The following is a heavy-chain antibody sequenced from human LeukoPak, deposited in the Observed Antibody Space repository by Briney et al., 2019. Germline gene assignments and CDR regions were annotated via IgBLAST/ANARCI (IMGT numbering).Heavy chain of an antibody. J-gene: IGHJ2*01. CDR3: ARRGATNGYFDF. V-gene: IGHV5-51*01. D-gene: IGHD1-26*01. CDR2: IYPDDSDT. Sequence: GESLKISCKGSGYSFSSYWIGWVRQMPGKGLEWMGIIYPDDSDTRYRPSFQGQVTISADKSITTAFLQWSSLKASDSAMYYWARRGATNGYFDFGGGGTWFIVSP. CDR1: GYSFSSYW.